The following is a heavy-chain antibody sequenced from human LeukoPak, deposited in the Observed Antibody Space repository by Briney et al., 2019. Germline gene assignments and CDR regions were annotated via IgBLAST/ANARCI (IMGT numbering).Heavy chain of an antibody. Sequence: GGSLRLSCAASGFTFSSYGMHWVRQAPGKGLEWVAVIWYDGSNKYYADSVKGRFTISRDNSKNTLYLQMNSLRAEDTAVYYCARDLYSSSWRECSSGCPDYWGQGTLVTVSS. J-gene: IGHJ4*02. CDR3: ARDLYSSSWRECSSGCPDY. CDR2: IWYDGSNK. CDR1: GFTFSSYG. V-gene: IGHV3-33*01. D-gene: IGHD6-13*01.